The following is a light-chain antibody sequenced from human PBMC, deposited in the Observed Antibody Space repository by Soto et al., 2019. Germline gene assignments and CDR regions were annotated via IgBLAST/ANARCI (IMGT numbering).Light chain of an antibody. CDR1: QSVSNN. CDR3: QHYNNWPPWT. J-gene: IGKJ1*01. Sequence: EIVMTQSPATLSVSPGERATLSCRASQSVSNNSAWYQQKPGQAPRLLVYAASTRATGIPARFSGSGSGTEFTLTISSLQSEDFAVYYCQHYNNWPPWTFGQGTKVEIK. CDR2: AAS. V-gene: IGKV3-15*01.